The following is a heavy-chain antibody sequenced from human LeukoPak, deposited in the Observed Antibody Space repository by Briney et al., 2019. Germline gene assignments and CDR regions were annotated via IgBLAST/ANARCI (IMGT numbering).Heavy chain of an antibody. D-gene: IGHD3-10*01. CDR1: GGTFSSYA. CDR3: ARESITMVRGVSDY. Sequence: ASVKVSCKASGGTFSSYAISWVRQAPGQGLEWMGGIIPIFGTANYAQKFQGRVTMTRDTSTSTVYMELSSLRSEDTAEYYCARESITMVRGVSDYWGQGTLVTVSS. CDR2: IIPIFGTA. V-gene: IGHV1-69*05. J-gene: IGHJ4*02.